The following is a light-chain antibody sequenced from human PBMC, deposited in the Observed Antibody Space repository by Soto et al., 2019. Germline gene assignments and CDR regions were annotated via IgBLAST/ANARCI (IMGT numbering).Light chain of an antibody. J-gene: IGKJ5*01. Sequence: CLSASGIAWYQQKPGPAPTSLLYGVSSRATGIPDRFSGSGSGTDFTLTISRLEPEDFAVYHCQQYGSSPLITFGQGTRLEIK. CDR2: GVS. V-gene: IGKV3-20*01. CDR1: CLSASG. CDR3: QQYGSSPLIT.